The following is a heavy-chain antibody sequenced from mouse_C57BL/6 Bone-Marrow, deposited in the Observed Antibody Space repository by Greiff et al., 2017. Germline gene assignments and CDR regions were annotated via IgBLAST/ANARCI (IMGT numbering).Heavy chain of an antibody. D-gene: IGHD2-3*01. V-gene: IGHV5-9*01. CDR2: ISGGGGNT. J-gene: IGHJ2*01. CDR1: GFTFSSYT. CDR3: ARHEDGYPHFDY. Sequence: EVQVVESGGGLVKPGGSLKLSCAASGFTFSSYTMSWVRQTPEKRLEWVATISGGGGNTYYPDSVKGRFTISRDNAKNTLYLQMSSLRSEDTALYYCARHEDGYPHFDYWGQGTTLTVSS.